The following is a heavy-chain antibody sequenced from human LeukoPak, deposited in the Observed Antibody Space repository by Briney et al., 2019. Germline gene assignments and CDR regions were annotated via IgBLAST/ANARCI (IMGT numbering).Heavy chain of an antibody. D-gene: IGHD3-10*01. Sequence: SCKASGYTFTSYYMHWVRQAPGKGLEWVAVISYDGSNKYYADSVKGRFTISRNNSKNTLYLQMNSLRAEDTAVYYCAITSYYGSGSYSPYFDYWGQGTLVTVSS. J-gene: IGHJ4*02. CDR2: ISYDGSNK. V-gene: IGHV3-30*03. CDR3: AITSYYGSGSYSPYFDY. CDR1: GYTFTSYY.